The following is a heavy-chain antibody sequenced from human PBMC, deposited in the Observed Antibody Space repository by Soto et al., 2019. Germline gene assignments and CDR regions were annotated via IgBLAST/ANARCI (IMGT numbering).Heavy chain of an antibody. Sequence: EVQLVESGGGLVQPGGSLRLSCAASGFTFSSYSMNWVRQAPGKGLEWVSYISSSSSTIYYAXSVKGRFTISRDNAKNXXXLXXNXLRAEDTAVYYCARDLNYGLFDYWGQGTLVTVSS. CDR3: ARDLNYGLFDY. D-gene: IGHD4-17*01. CDR1: GFTFSSYS. J-gene: IGHJ4*02. CDR2: ISSSSSTI. V-gene: IGHV3-48*01.